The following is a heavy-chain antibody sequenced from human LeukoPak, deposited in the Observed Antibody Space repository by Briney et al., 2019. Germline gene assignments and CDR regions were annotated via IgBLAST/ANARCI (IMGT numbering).Heavy chain of an antibody. V-gene: IGHV1-69*13. CDR3: ASQAPWNYGAFDI. CDR1: GGTFSSYA. CDR2: IIPIFGTA. D-gene: IGHD1-7*01. Sequence: GASVKVSCMASGGTFSSYAISWVRQAPGQGLEWMGGIIPIFGTANYAQKFQGRVTITADESTSTAYMELSSLRSEDTAVYYCASQAPWNYGAFDIWGQGTMVTVSS. J-gene: IGHJ3*02.